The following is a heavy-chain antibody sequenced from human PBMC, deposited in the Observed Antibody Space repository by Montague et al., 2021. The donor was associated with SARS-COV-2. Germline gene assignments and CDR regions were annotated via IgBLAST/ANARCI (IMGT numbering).Heavy chain of an antibody. CDR2: DYDTGIT. J-gene: IGHJ3*01. V-gene: IGHV4-59*01. D-gene: IGHD6-19*01. CDR1: GASITSES. CDR3: ARERSGSDVFDL. Sequence: SETLSLTCSVSGASITSESWVWIRQTPGGGLQWIAYDYDTGITGYHPSLRSRTTIAVDTSKNQLSLNMRSMTAADTAVYFCARERSGSDVFDLWGQGTSVTVS.